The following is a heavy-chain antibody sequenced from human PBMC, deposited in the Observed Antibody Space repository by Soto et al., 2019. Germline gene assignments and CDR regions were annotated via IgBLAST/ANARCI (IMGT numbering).Heavy chain of an antibody. J-gene: IGHJ4*02. CDR3: ARGIDPRYYFDY. Sequence: EVQLVQSGAEVKKPGESLEISCKGSGYSFTSYWIGWVRHMPGKGLEWMGIIYTDDFDTRYRPSFQGQVTISADKSNNTAYLRWGGLKASDTAIYYSARGIDPRYYFDYGGQGTLVTVSS. CDR2: IYTDDFDT. V-gene: IGHV5-51*01. CDR1: GYSFTSYW.